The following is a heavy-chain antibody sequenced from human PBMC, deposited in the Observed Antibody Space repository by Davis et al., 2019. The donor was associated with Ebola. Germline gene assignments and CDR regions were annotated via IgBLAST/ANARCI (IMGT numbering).Heavy chain of an antibody. CDR1: GGSISSGGYY. CDR2: IYYSGST. CDR3: ARGTSVAGMDY. J-gene: IGHJ4*02. V-gene: IGHV4-61*08. D-gene: IGHD6-19*01. Sequence: PSETLSLTCTVSGGSISSGGYYWSWIRQPPGKGLEWIGYIYYSGSTNYNPSLKSRVTISVDTSKNQFSLKLSSVTAADTAVYYCARGTSVAGMDYWGQGTLVTVSS.